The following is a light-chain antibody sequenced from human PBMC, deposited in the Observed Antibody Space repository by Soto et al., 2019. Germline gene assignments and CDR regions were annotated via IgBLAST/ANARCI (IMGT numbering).Light chain of an antibody. V-gene: IGKV1-39*01. J-gene: IGKJ3*01. CDR2: AAS. Sequence: DTQMTQSPSSLSASVGDRVTITCRASQTITTHLNWYQQRPGKAPKLLIYAASRLQSGVPSRFSGSGSGTDFTLTIRSLQPEDFATYYCQQSYGTPLNFRPGTTGDI. CDR1: QTITTH. CDR3: QQSYGTPLN.